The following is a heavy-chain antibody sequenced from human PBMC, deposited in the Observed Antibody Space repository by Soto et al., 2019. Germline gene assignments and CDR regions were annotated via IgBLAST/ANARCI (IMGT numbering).Heavy chain of an antibody. V-gene: IGHV1-8*01. CDR1: GYTFTSYD. CDR2: MNPNSGNT. CDR3: ARVYNWNEDYYYYYLAV. J-gene: IGHJ6*03. D-gene: IGHD1-1*01. Sequence: GASVKVSCKASGYTFTSYDINWVRQATGQGLEWMGWMNPNSGNTGYAQKFQGRVTMTRNTSISTAYMELSSLRSEDTAVYYCARVYNWNEDYYYYYLAVWGKGTTVTVSS.